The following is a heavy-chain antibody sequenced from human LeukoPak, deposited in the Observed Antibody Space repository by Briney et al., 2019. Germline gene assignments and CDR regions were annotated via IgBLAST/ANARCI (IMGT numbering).Heavy chain of an antibody. J-gene: IGHJ4*02. D-gene: IGHD3-3*01. CDR3: ARVGGEGY. CDR2: NSNDAYTQ. V-gene: IGHV3-30*04. Sequence: GGSLRLSCTASGFSFTSYSMHWVRQAPGKGLEWLAVNSNDAYTQYYSDSVKGRFTISRDNSKNTLYLQMNSLRAEDTAVYYCARVGGEGYWGQGTLVTVSS. CDR1: GFSFTSYS.